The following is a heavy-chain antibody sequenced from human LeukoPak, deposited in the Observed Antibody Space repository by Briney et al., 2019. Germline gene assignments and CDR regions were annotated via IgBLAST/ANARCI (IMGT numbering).Heavy chain of an antibody. J-gene: IGHJ1*01. D-gene: IGHD3-3*01. CDR3: ARSTMVPYYDFWSGYRAEYFQH. Sequence: SGTLSLTCAVSGGSISSSNWWSWVRQPPGKGLEWIGEIYHSGSTNYNPSLKSRVTISVDKSKNQFSLKLSSVTAADTAVYYCARSTMVPYYDFWSGYRAEYFQHWGQGTLVTVSS. V-gene: IGHV4-4*02. CDR1: GGSISSSNW. CDR2: IYHSGST.